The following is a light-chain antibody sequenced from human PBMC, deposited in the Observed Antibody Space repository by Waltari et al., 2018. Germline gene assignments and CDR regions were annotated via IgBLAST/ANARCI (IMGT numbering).Light chain of an antibody. CDR3: QQYGSAPDT. CDR1: QSVPGSH. CDR2: RAS. J-gene: IGKJ4*01. V-gene: IGKV3-20*01. Sequence: EIVFTQSPGILSLSPGESATLTCRSSQSVPGSHLAWYQQKLGQDPRLLIHRASGRATGIPDRFSGSGSGTDFTLTISRLEPEDFAVYYCQQYGSAPDTFGGGTKVEIK.